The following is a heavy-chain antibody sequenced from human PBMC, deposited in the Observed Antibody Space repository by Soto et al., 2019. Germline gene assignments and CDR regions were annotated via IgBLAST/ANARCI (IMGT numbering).Heavy chain of an antibody. Sequence: QVQLQESGPGLVKPSETLSLTCTVSGGSISSYYWSWIRQPPGKGLEWIGGVYLSGYNIYNPSLKSRVTLSVDTSKTQFSLTVSSVTAADTAVYYCAGTVRFLNWFDTWGQGTLVTVSS. J-gene: IGHJ5*02. D-gene: IGHD3-3*01. CDR2: VYLSGYN. V-gene: IGHV4-59*08. CDR3: AGTVRFLNWFDT. CDR1: GGSISSYY.